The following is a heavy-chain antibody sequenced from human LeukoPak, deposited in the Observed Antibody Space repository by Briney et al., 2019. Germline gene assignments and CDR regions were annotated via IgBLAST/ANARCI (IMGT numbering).Heavy chain of an antibody. D-gene: IGHD2-15*01. CDR2: ISKSGGTT. J-gene: IGHJ4*02. CDR1: GFTFSSDG. CDR3: AKPKEDRYVFDH. Sequence: PGGSLRLSCAASGFTFSSDGMSWVPQPPGKGRGWGAKISKSGGTTKYADSVEGRFTISRDNSKNTLYLQMSSLKADDSAVYFCAKPKEDRYVFDHWGQGTLVTVSS. V-gene: IGHV3-23*01.